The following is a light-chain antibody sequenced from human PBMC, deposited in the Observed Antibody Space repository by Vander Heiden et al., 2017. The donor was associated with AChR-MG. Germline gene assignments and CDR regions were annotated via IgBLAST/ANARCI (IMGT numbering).Light chain of an antibody. CDR1: QRIDNY. CDR2: GAS. CDR3: QQTSITPRT. Sequence: DIQMTQSPSSLAASVGDRVTITCRACQRIDNYLNWYQPNPGKAPQLLIFGASTLLTGVPPRFSGSGSGTDFTLTISSLQPEDFATYYCQQTSITPRTFGHGTKVEL. V-gene: IGKV1-39*01. J-gene: IGKJ1*01.